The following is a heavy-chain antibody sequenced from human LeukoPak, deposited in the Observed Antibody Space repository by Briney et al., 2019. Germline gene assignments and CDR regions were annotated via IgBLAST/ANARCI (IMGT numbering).Heavy chain of an antibody. CDR1: GFTFSSYG. V-gene: IGHV3-33*01. CDR2: IWYDGSNK. D-gene: IGHD3-22*01. Sequence: LPGGSLRLSCAASGFTFSSYGMHWVRQAPGKGLEWVAVIWYDGSNKYYADSVKGRFTISRDNAKNSLYLQMNSLRAEDTAVYYCARGSTYYDSSGQVPFDYWGQGTLVTVSS. J-gene: IGHJ4*02. CDR3: ARGSTYYDSSGQVPFDY.